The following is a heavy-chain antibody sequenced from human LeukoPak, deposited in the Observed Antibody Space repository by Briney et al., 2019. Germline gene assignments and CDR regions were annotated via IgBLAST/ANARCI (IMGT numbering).Heavy chain of an antibody. J-gene: IGHJ6*03. CDR1: GFTFSSYE. CDR2: VSSSGSTI. Sequence: PGGSPRLSCAASGFTFSSYEMNWVRQAPGKGLEWVSYVSSSGSTIYYADSVKGRFTISRDNAKNSLYLQMNSLRAEDTAVYYCAREHSGYDFPGRDYYYMDVWGKGTTVTVSS. CDR3: AREHSGYDFPGRDYYYMDV. V-gene: IGHV3-48*03. D-gene: IGHD5-12*01.